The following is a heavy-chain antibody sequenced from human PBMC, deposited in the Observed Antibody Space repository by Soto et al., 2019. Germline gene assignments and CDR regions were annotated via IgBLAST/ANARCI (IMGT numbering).Heavy chain of an antibody. D-gene: IGHD4-17*01. V-gene: IGHV1-69*12. Sequence: QVQLVQSGAEVKKPGSSVKVSCKASGGTFSSYAISWVRQAPGQGLEWMGGIIPIFGTANYAQKFQGRVTITADDSTRTAYVELSSLRSEDTAVYYCARDSGVHDDYGDYGRDYWGQGTLVTVSS. CDR1: GGTFSSYA. CDR3: ARDSGVHDDYGDYGRDY. CDR2: IIPIFGTA. J-gene: IGHJ4*02.